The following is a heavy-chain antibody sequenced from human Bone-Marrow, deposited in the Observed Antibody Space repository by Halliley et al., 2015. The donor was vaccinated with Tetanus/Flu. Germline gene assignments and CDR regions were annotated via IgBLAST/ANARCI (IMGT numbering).Heavy chain of an antibody. CDR2: TYPGDIDT. J-gene: IGHJ3*01. CDR1: GYKFTNYW. D-gene: IGHD3-22*01. Sequence: EVQLVQSGAEVRKPGESLKISCKGSGYKFTNYWIAWVRQMPGKGLEWMGVTYPGDIDTRYNPTFEGQVTISADRSISTAYLQWNSLKASDTAMYYCARRETDFDSGGYALHLWGQGTMVTVSP. CDR3: ARRETDFDSGGYALHL. V-gene: IGHV5-51*03.